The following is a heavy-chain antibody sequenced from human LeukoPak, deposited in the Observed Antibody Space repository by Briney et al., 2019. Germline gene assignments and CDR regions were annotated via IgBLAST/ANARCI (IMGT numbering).Heavy chain of an antibody. J-gene: IGHJ4*02. CDR2: ISSSSTYI. Sequence: PGGSLRLSCAASGFTFSSYSMNWVRQAPGKGLEWVSFISSSSTYIYYADSLKGRFTISRDNAKNSLYLQMNSLRAEDTAVYYCARAWGLFGNFDSWGQGTLVTVSS. D-gene: IGHD3-16*01. V-gene: IGHV3-21*01. CDR3: ARAWGLFGNFDS. CDR1: GFTFSSYS.